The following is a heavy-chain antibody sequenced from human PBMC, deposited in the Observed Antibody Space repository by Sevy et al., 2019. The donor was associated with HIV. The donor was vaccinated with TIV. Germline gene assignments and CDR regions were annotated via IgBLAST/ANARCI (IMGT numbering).Heavy chain of an antibody. V-gene: IGHV1-24*01. J-gene: IGHJ1*01. CDR3: ATEIAAAGYFQH. CDR2: FDPEDGET. CDR1: GYTLTELS. D-gene: IGHD6-13*01. Sequence: ASVKVSCKVSGYTLTELSMHWVRQAPGKGLEWMGGFDPEDGETIYAQKFQGRVTMTEDTSTDTAYMGLSSLRSEDTAVYYCATEIAAAGYFQHWGQGTLVTVSS.